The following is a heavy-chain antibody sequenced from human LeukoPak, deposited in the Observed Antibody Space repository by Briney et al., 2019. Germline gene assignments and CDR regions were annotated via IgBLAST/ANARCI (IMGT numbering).Heavy chain of an antibody. J-gene: IGHJ5*02. CDR1: GFTFGRHG. CDR2: IWYDGSNQ. Sequence: GTSLRLSCAGSGFTFGRHGIHWVRQAPGKGLDWVAVIWYDGSNQYYADSVKGRFTISRDNSKNMVYLQMNGLRAEDTAVYYCARDRDYYGSGSYFDPWGQGTLVTVSS. D-gene: IGHD3-10*01. V-gene: IGHV3-33*01. CDR3: ARDRDYYGSGSYFDP.